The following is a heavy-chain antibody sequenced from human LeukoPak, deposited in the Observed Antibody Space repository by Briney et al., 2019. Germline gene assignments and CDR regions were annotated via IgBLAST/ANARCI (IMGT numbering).Heavy chain of an antibody. D-gene: IGHD5-12*01. CDR3: ARGRAGYGRRIGYFDY. V-gene: IGHV4-59*01. CDR1: GGSISSYY. CDR2: IYYSGST. Sequence: PSETLSLTCTVSGGSISSYYWSWIRQPPGKGLEWIGYIYYSGSTNYNPSLKSRVTISVDTSKNQFSLKLSSVTAADTAVYYCARGRAGYGRRIGYFDYWGQGTLVTVSS. J-gene: IGHJ4*02.